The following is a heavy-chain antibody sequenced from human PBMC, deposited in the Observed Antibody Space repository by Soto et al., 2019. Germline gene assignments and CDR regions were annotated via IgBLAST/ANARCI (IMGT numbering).Heavy chain of an antibody. CDR1: GFTFTSSA. J-gene: IGHJ3*02. CDR2: INAGNGNT. V-gene: IGHV1-3*01. CDR3: ARDMIVVVITPGAAFDI. D-gene: IGHD3-22*01. Sequence: ASVKVSCKTSGFTFTSSAMHWVRQAPGQGLEWMGWINAGNGNTNYAQKFQGRVTITRDTSTSTAYMELSSLRSEDTAVYYCARDMIVVVITPGAAFDIWGQGTMVTVSS.